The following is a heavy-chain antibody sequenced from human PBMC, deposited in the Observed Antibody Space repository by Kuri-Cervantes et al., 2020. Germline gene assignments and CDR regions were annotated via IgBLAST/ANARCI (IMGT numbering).Heavy chain of an antibody. CDR1: GFTFSSYA. J-gene: IGHJ1*01. V-gene: IGHV3-30-3*01. CDR2: ISYDGSNK. Sequence: GGSLRLSCAASGFTFSSYAMHWVRQAPGKGLEWVAVISYDGSNKYYADSVKGRFTISRDNSKNTLYLQMNSLRAEDTAVYYCAKVGSSGWTEYFQHWGQGTLVTVSS. CDR3: AKVGSSGWTEYFQH. D-gene: IGHD6-19*01.